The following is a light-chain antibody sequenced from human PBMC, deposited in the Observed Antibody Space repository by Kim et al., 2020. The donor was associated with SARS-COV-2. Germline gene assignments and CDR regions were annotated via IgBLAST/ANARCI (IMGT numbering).Light chain of an antibody. CDR1: QRVSSN. Sequence: ASPGERATLTGRASQRVSSNLAWYQQKRGQAPRLLIYDASTRATDIPARFSGSGSGTEFTLTISSLQSEDFAGYYCQQYNKWPLTFGGGTKVDIK. CDR3: QQYNKWPLT. J-gene: IGKJ4*01. V-gene: IGKV3-15*01. CDR2: DAS.